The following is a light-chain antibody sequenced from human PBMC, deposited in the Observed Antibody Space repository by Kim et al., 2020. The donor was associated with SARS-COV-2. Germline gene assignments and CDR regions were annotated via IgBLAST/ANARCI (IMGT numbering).Light chain of an antibody. Sequence: DIQMTQSPSSLSASVGDRVTITCRASQGISNYLAWYQQKPGKVPKLLIYAASTLQSGVPSRFGGSGSGTDFTLTISSLQPEDVATYYCQKYNSAPHTFGGGTKVDIK. CDR3: QKYNSAPHT. J-gene: IGKJ4*01. V-gene: IGKV1-27*01. CDR1: QGISNY. CDR2: AAS.